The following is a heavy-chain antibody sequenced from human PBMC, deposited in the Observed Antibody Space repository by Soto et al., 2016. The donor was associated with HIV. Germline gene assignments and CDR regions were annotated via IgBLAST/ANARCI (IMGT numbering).Heavy chain of an antibody. Sequence: QVQLQESGPGLVKPSETLSLTCTVSGGSISTYFWSWIRQPPGKGLEWIGYIYYSGSTNYNPSLKSRVTISVDTSKNQFSLKLSSVTAADTAVYYCARALVPALTFFDYWARDPGHRLL. J-gene: IGHJ4*03. CDR1: GGSISTYF. D-gene: IGHD2-2*01. CDR3: ARALVPALTFFDY. CDR2: IYYSGST. V-gene: IGHV4-59*01.